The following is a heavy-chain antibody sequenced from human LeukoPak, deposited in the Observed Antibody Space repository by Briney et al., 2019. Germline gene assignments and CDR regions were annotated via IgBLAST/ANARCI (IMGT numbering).Heavy chain of an antibody. J-gene: IGHJ4*02. Sequence: SETLSLTCTVSGGSISSSSYYWGWIRQPPGKGLEWIGSIYYSGSTYYNPSLKSRVTISVDTSKNQFSLKLSSVTAADTAVYYCARLPIPGDYVRWGQGTLVTVSS. CDR1: GGSISSSSYY. V-gene: IGHV4-39*01. CDR2: IYYSGST. D-gene: IGHD4-17*01. CDR3: ARLPIPGDYVR.